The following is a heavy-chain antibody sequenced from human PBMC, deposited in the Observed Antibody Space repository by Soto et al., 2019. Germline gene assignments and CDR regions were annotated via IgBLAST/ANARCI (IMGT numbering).Heavy chain of an antibody. Sequence: PGGSLRLSCAASGFTFSSFAMSWVRQAPGKGLDWVSAISGSGGSTYSADSVKGRFTISRDNSKNTLYLQMSSLRAEDTAVYYCASRPSHTDYFAIFDYWGQGALVTVSS. CDR1: GFTFSSFA. J-gene: IGHJ4*02. D-gene: IGHD4-17*01. V-gene: IGHV3-23*01. CDR2: ISGSGGST. CDR3: ASRPSHTDYFAIFDY.